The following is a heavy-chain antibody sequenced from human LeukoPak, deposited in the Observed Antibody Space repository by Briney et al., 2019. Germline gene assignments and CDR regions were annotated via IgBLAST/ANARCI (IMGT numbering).Heavy chain of an antibody. D-gene: IGHD3-3*01. CDR1: GGSISSYY. CDR3: ARATSVWSGSFHQLERDGNNWFDP. Sequence: PSEILSLTCTVSGGSISSYYWSWIRQPPGKGLEWIGYIYTSGSTNYNPSLKSRVTISVDTSKNQFSLKLSSVTAADTAVYYCARATSVWSGSFHQLERDGNNWFDPWGQGTLVTVSS. CDR2: IYTSGST. J-gene: IGHJ5*02. V-gene: IGHV4-4*09.